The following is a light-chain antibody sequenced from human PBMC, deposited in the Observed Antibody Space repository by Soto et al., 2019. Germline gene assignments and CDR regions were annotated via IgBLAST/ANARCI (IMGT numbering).Light chain of an antibody. CDR2: EVS. Sequence: QSVLTQPPSVSESPGQSITIYCNGTSSDVGSYNLVSWYQQHPGKAPKLMIYEVSKRPSGVSNRFSGSKSGNTASLTISGLQAEDEADYYCCSYAGSSTLYVFGTGTKVTVL. V-gene: IGLV2-23*02. J-gene: IGLJ1*01. CDR3: CSYAGSSTLYV. CDR1: SSDVGSYNL.